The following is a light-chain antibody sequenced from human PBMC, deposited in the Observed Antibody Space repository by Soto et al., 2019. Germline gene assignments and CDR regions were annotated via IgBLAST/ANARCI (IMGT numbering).Light chain of an antibody. CDR1: QNISNY. V-gene: IGKV3-15*01. J-gene: IGKJ1*01. CDR2: GAS. CDR3: QQYTNWPPWT. Sequence: IVLPQSPATLSMSPGKRATLSCRASQNISNYLIWYQQKPGQAPRLLIYGASSRATGIPARFSGSGSGTEFTLTISSLQSEDSAVYFCQQYTNWPPWTFGQGTKVDIK.